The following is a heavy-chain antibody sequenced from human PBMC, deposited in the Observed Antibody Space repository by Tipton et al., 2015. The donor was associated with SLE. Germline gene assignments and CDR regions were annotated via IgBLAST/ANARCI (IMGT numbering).Heavy chain of an antibody. Sequence: TLSLTCAVSGGSISSGGYSWSWIRQPPGKGLEWIGYIYHSGSTYYNPSLKSRVTISVDRSKNQFSLKLSSVTAADTAVYYCARFSNYYDSSGYYFYDYWGQGTLVTVSS. D-gene: IGHD3-22*01. CDR2: IYHSGST. CDR1: GGSISSGGYS. V-gene: IGHV4-30-2*01. J-gene: IGHJ4*02. CDR3: ARFSNYYDSSGYYFYDY.